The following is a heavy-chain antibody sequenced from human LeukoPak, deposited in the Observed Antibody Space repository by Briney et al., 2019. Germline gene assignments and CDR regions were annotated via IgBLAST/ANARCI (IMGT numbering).Heavy chain of an antibody. J-gene: IGHJ3*01. CDR3: TRHREYDADVFDV. Sequence: SETLSLTCDVSGGSVSSNSYYWSWFRQPPGKGLEWIGYIHNNGGTSYNPSLKSRATISVHTSRNQFSLKLSSVTAADTAVYYCTRHREYDADVFDVWGQGTMVTVSS. V-gene: IGHV4-61*01. CDR1: GGSVSSNSYY. CDR2: IHNNGGT. D-gene: IGHD3-10*01.